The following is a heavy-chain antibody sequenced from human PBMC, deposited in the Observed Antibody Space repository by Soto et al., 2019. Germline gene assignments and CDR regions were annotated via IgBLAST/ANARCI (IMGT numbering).Heavy chain of an antibody. V-gene: IGHV4-30-2*01. CDR1: GGSISSGGYS. CDR3: ARLHGYCISSSCHGHYAMDV. Sequence: PSETLSLTCAVSGGSISSGGYSWSWIRQPPGKGLEWIGYIYHSGSTYYNPSLKSRVTISVDRSKNQFSLKLRSVTAADTAVYYCARLHGYCISSSCHGHYAMDVWGQGTTVTVSS. CDR2: IYHSGST. D-gene: IGHD2-2*01. J-gene: IGHJ6*02.